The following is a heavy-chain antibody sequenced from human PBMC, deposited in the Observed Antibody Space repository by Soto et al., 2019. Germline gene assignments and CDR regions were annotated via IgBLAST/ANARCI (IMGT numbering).Heavy chain of an antibody. Sequence: ASVKVSCKASGYTFTTYGISWLRQAPGQGLEWVGWISPDSGNTNYAQKLQGRVTMTTDTSTTTVYMELRSLRSDDTAVYYCARDLGYQWNPWEAFDFWGQGPSVTVYS. CDR3: ARDLGYQWNPWEAFDF. D-gene: IGHD1-20*01. V-gene: IGHV1-18*01. CDR2: ISPDSGNT. J-gene: IGHJ4*03. CDR1: GYTFTTYG.